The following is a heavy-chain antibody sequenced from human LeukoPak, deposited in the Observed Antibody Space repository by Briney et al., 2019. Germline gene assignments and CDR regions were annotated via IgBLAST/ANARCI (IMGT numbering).Heavy chain of an antibody. CDR3: ARGGRGYSYGPFDP. J-gene: IGHJ5*02. D-gene: IGHD5-18*01. CDR1: GGTFSSYA. Sequence: SVKVSCRASGGTFSSYAISWVRQAPGQGLEWMGGIIPIFGTTNYAQKSQDRVTITADKYPSTAYMEVSSLRSEDTAVYYCARGGRGYSYGPFDPWGQETLVTVSS. V-gene: IGHV1-69*06. CDR2: IIPIFGTT.